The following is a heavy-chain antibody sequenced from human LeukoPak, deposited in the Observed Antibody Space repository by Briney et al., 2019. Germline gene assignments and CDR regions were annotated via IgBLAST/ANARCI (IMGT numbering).Heavy chain of an antibody. CDR2: IHTSGST. Sequence: SETLSLTCTVSGGSISNYHWSWIRQPAGKGLEWIGQIHTSGSTNYNPPLKSRVTMSIDTPESQLSLTIRSVTAADTALYYCARRDICTGWSFDYWGQGTLVTVSS. CDR1: GGSISNYH. D-gene: IGHD6-19*01. J-gene: IGHJ4*02. CDR3: ARRDICTGWSFDY. V-gene: IGHV4-4*07.